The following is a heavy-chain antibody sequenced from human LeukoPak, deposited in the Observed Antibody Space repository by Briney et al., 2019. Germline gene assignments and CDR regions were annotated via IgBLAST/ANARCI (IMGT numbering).Heavy chain of an antibody. CDR2: ISAYNGNT. D-gene: IGHD3-9*01. CDR1: GYTFTSYG. J-gene: IGHJ5*02. CDR3: ARDWEHYDILTGYTLNWFDP. V-gene: IGHV1-18*01. Sequence: ASVKVSCKASGYTFTSYGISWVRQAPGQGLEWMGWISAYNGNTNYAQKLQDRVTMTTDTSTSTAYMELRSLRSDDTAVYYCARDWEHYDILTGYTLNWFDPWGQGTLVTVSS.